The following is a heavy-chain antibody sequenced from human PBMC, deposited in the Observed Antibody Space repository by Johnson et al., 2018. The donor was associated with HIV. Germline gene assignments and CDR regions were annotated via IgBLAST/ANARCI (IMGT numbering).Heavy chain of an antibody. D-gene: IGHD4-17*01. Sequence: VQLVESGGGLVQPGGSLRLSCAASGFTVNSNYINWVRQAPGKGLECVSGIYSGGRTYYADSVKGRFTISRDNSKNTLYLQMNSLRVEDTAVYYCAKGADYADYEGAFDIWGQGTMVTVSS. CDR1: GFTVNSNY. V-gene: IGHV3-66*01. CDR2: IYSGGRT. J-gene: IGHJ3*02. CDR3: AKGADYADYEGAFDI.